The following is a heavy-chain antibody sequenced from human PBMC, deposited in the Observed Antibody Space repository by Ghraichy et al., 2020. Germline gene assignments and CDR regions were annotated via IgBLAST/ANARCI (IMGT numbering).Heavy chain of an antibody. D-gene: IGHD2-21*01. J-gene: IGHJ4*02. CDR2: ISSSSSII. V-gene: IGHV3-21*01. Sequence: GGSLRLSCAASGFTFITYSMNWVRQAPGKGLEWVSSISSSSSIIYYADSVKGRFTISRDNAKNSLYLQMNSLRAEDTAVYYCAREGVPEDCGGDCYWPHRRDYWGQGTLVTVSS. CDR1: GFTFITYS. CDR3: AREGVPEDCGGDCYWPHRRDY.